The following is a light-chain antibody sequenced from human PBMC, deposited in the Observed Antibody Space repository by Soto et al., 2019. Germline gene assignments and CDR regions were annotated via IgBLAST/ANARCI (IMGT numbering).Light chain of an antibody. V-gene: IGKV1-5*01. CDR1: QSISSW. CDR3: RQYNSYFALT. J-gene: IGKJ4*01. CDR2: DAS. Sequence: DIQMTQSPSTLSASVGDRVTITCRASQSISSWLAWYQQKPGKAPKLLIYDASSLESGVPSRFSGSGSGTEFTLTISSLQPDDFATYYCRQYNSYFALTFGGGTKVDIK.